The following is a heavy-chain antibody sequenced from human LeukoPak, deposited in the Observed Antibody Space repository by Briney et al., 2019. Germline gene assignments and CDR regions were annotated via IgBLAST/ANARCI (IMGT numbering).Heavy chain of an antibody. V-gene: IGHV4-39*01. CDR1: GGSINSSSYY. CDR3: GRKYRXXSYYDY. D-gene: IGHD3-10*01. Sequence: ETLXXTXTVSGGSINSSSYYWGWIRQPPGKGLEWIGSIYYSGNTYYNPSLKSRVTIFVEKSTNKFSLKLTSGKAADMAVYYCGRKYRXXSYYDYWGQGTLVTVSS. CDR2: IYYSGNT. J-gene: IGHJ4*02.